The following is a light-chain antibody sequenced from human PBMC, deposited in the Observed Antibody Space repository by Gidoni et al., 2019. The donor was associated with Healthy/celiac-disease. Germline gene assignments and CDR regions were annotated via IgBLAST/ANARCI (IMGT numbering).Light chain of an antibody. J-gene: IGKJ5*01. CDR3: QQYYSTPIT. V-gene: IGKV4-1*01. CDR1: QSVLYSSNNKNY. CDR2: WAS. Sequence: CKSSQSVLYSSNNKNYLAWYQQKPGQPPKLLIYWASTRESGVPDRFSGSGSGTDFTLTISSLQAEDVAVYYCQQYYSTPITFGQGTRLEIK.